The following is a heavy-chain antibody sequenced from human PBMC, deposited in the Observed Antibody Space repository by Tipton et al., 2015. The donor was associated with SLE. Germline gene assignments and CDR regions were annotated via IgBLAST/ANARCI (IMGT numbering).Heavy chain of an antibody. J-gene: IGHJ4*02. V-gene: IGHV3-23*03. D-gene: IGHD3-16*01. CDR1: GFTFRNYA. CDR2: IIYSGGST. Sequence: SLRLSCATSGFTFRNYAMSWVRQAPGKGLEWVSIIYSGGSTDYSDSVKGRFTISRDISKNTLYLQMNTLRPEDTAVYYCAKDQESLYYSDYWGQGTLVTVSS. CDR3: AKDQESLYYSDY.